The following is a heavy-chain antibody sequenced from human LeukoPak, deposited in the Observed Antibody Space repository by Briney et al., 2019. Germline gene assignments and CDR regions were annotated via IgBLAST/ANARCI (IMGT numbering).Heavy chain of an antibody. J-gene: IGHJ4*02. CDR1: GFTFSNYA. CDR2: ISGSGGTT. CDR3: AKGLSVLRYFDWLPSFDY. V-gene: IGHV3-23*01. Sequence: PGGSLRLSCAASGFTFSNYAMSWVRQAPGKGLEWVSVISGSGGTTYYADSVKGRFTISRDNSKNTLYLQMNSLRAEDTAVYYCAKGLSVLRYFDWLPSFDYWGQGTLVTVSS. D-gene: IGHD3-9*01.